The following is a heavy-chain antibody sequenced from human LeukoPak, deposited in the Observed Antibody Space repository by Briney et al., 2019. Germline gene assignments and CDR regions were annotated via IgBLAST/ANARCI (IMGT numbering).Heavy chain of an antibody. CDR2: INPNSGGT. CDR1: GYTFTGYY. CDR3: ARGNIRYCSSTSCYQRYWYFDL. V-gene: IGHV1-2*02. J-gene: IGHJ2*01. D-gene: IGHD2-2*01. Sequence: ASVKVSCKASGYTFTGYYMHWVRQAPGQGLEWMGWINPNSGGTHYAQKFQGRVTMTRDTSISTAYMELSRLRSADTAVYYCARGNIRYCSSTSCYQRYWYFDLWGRGTLVTVSS.